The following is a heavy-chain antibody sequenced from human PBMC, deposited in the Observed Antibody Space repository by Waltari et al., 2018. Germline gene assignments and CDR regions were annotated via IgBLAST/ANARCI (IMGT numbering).Heavy chain of an antibody. CDR1: GGSFSGYY. V-gene: IGHV4-34*01. J-gene: IGHJ4*02. CDR3: ARHGRIRAVALIDY. CDR2: INDSGST. D-gene: IGHD2-15*01. Sequence: QVQLQQWGAGLMKPSETLSLTCAVYGGSFSGYYWTWIRQPPGKGLEWIGEINDSGSTNYNSSLKTRVSISLDTSKNQFSLKLTSVTAADTALYYCARHGRIRAVALIDYWGQGTLVTVS.